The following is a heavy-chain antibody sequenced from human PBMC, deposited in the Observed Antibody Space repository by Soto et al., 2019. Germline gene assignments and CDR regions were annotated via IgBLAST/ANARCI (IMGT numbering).Heavy chain of an antibody. D-gene: IGHD3-10*01. Sequence: GGSLRLSCAASGFTFSSYGMHWVRQAPGKGLEWVAVIWYDGSNKYYADSVKGRFTISRDNSKNTLYLQMNSLRAEDTAVYYCARDVYGSGSYSRYYYYGMDVWGQGTTVTVSS. V-gene: IGHV3-33*01. CDR1: GFTFSSYG. CDR2: IWYDGSNK. CDR3: ARDVYGSGSYSRYYYYGMDV. J-gene: IGHJ6*02.